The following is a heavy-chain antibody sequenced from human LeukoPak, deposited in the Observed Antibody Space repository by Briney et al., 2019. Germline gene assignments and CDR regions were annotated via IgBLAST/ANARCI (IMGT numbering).Heavy chain of an antibody. J-gene: IGHJ4*02. D-gene: IGHD6-6*01. CDR1: GYSISSGYY. V-gene: IGHV4-38-2*02. CDR2: IYHSGST. Sequence: SETLSLTCTVSGYSISSGYYWGWIRQPPGKGLEWIGSIYHSGSTYYNPSLKSRVTISVDTSKNQFSLKLSSVTAADTAVHYCARAGSSSSPFRKDYWGQGTLVTVSS. CDR3: ARAGSSSSPFRKDY.